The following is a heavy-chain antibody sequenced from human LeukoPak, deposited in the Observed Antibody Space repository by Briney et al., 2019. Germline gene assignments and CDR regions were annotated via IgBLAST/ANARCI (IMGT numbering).Heavy chain of an antibody. J-gene: IGHJ4*02. CDR1: GFTFTTYG. CDR2: ISYDGGKK. CDR3: AKDPRRYSRSGGYFDY. V-gene: IGHV3-30*18. Sequence: SGGSLRLSCAASGFTFTTYGMHWVRQAPGKGLEWVAVISYDGGKKYYTDSVKGRFTISRDNSKNTLYLQMNSLRAEDTAVYYCAKDPRRYSRSGGYFDYWGQGTLVTVSS. D-gene: IGHD6-13*01.